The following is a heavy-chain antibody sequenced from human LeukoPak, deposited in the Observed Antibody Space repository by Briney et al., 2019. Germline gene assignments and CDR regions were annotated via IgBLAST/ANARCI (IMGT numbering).Heavy chain of an antibody. D-gene: IGHD3-9*01. V-gene: IGHV3-48*01. J-gene: IGHJ3*02. CDR3: ARDHLSGIRYFDWLPTLHAFDI. CDR1: GFTFSSDW. CDR2: ISSSGSTI. Sequence: GGSLRLSCAASGFTFSSDWMSWVRQDPGRGLGWVSYISSSGSTIYYAESVKGRFTISRDNAKNPLYLQMNSLRAEDAAVYYCARDHLSGIRYFDWLPTLHAFDIWGQGTMVTVSS.